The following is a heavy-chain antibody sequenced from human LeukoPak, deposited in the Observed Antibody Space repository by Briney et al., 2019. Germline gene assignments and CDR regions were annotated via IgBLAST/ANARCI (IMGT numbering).Heavy chain of an antibody. CDR3: AKDGGYYYDSSGYYIPFQH. Sequence: GGSLRLPCAASGFTFSSYAMSWVRQAPGKGLEWVSAISGSGGSTYYADSVKGRFTISRDNSKNTLYLQMNSLRAEDTAVYYCAKDGGYYYDSSGYYIPFQHWGQGTLVTVSS. CDR1: GFTFSSYA. CDR2: ISGSGGST. D-gene: IGHD3-22*01. J-gene: IGHJ1*01. V-gene: IGHV3-23*01.